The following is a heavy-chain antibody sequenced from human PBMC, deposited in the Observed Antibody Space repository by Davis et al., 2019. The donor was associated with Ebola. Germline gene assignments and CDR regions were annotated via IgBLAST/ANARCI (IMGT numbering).Heavy chain of an antibody. Sequence: ASVKVSCKASGYTFKNSAISWVRQAPGQGLEWMGWISAYNGNTAYAQILQGRVTMTTDTSTGTAYMELRSLRSEDTAVYYCARAVRYPVVVSRSSRKYYFDYWGQGNLVTVSS. D-gene: IGHD2-2*01. CDR1: GYTFKNSA. J-gene: IGHJ4*02. CDR2: ISAYNGNT. V-gene: IGHV1-18*01. CDR3: ARAVRYPVVVSRSSRKYYFDY.